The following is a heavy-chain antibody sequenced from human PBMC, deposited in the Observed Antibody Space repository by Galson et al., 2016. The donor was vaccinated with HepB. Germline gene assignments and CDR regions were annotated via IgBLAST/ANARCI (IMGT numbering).Heavy chain of an antibody. D-gene: IGHD2-15*01. V-gene: IGHV3-33*01. J-gene: IGHJ4*02. CDR2: IWYDGINK. CDR3: AHRRWVMAAPFDY. CDR1: GFTFDTYG. Sequence: SLRLSCAASGFTFDTYGMHWVRQAPGKGLEWVALIWYDGINKFYAESVKGRFTISRDNSKNTLFLEMNSLRAEDTAVYYCAHRRWVMAAPFDYWGQGTPVTVSS.